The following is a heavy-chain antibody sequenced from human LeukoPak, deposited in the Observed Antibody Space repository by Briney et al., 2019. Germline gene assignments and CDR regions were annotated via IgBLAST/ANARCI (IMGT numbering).Heavy chain of an antibody. V-gene: IGHV3-48*03. J-gene: IGHJ4*02. Sequence: GGSLRLSCAASGFTLSSYEMNWVRQAPGKGLEWVSYISSSGSTIYYADSVKGRFTISRDNAKNSLYLQMNSLRAEDTAVYYCARDSSSWSDYFDYWGQGTLVTVSS. CDR3: ARDSSSWSDYFDY. D-gene: IGHD6-13*01. CDR1: GFTLSSYE. CDR2: ISSSGSTI.